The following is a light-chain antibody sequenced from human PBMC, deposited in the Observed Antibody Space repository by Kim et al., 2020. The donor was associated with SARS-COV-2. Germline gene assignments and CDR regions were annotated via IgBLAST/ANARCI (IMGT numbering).Light chain of an antibody. J-gene: IGLJ2*01. V-gene: IGLV1-47*02. CDR1: SSNIGSNY. CDR3: AAWDDSLSGVV. Sequence: QSVLTQPPSASGTPGQSVTISCSGSSSNIGSNYVYWYQQLPGTAPKLLIYSNNQRPSGVPDRFSGSKSGTSASLAISGLRSEDEADYYCAAWDDSLSGVVFGGGTQLTV. CDR2: SNN.